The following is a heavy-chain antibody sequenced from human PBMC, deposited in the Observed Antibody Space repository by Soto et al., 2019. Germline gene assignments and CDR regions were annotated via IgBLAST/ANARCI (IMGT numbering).Heavy chain of an antibody. Sequence: ASVKVSCKVSGYTLTELSMHWVRQAPGKGLEWMGGFDPEDGETIYAQKFQGRVTMTEDTSTDTAYMELSSLRSEDTAVYYCATPDTAMVNGWGNFDYWGQGTLVTVS. J-gene: IGHJ4*02. D-gene: IGHD5-18*01. CDR2: FDPEDGET. V-gene: IGHV1-24*01. CDR3: ATPDTAMVNGWGNFDY. CDR1: GYTLTELS.